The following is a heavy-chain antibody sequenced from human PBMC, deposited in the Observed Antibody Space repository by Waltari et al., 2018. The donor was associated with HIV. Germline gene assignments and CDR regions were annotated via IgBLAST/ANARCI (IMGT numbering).Heavy chain of an antibody. CDR3: ARQMGYGDDGVAFDI. J-gene: IGHJ3*02. D-gene: IGHD4-17*01. CDR1: GGSISSSSYY. CDR2: IYYSGCT. Sequence: QLQLQESGPGLVKPSETLSLTCTVSGGSISSSSYYWGWIRQPPGKGLEWIGSIYYSGCTYYNPSLKSRVTISVDTSKNQFSLKLSAVTAADTAVYYCARQMGYGDDGVAFDIWGQGTMVTVSS. V-gene: IGHV4-39*01.